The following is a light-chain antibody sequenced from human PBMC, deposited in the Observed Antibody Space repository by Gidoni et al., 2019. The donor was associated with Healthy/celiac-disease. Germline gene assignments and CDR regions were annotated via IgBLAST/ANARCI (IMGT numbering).Light chain of an antibody. CDR3: AAWDDSLSGWV. J-gene: IGLJ3*02. Sequence: QSVLPQPPSASGTPGQGVTTSCSGSSSNIGSNYVYWYQQLPGTAPKLLIYRNNQRPSGVPDRFSGSKSGTSASLAISGLRSEDEADYYCAAWDDSLSGWVFGGGTKLTVL. CDR2: RNN. V-gene: IGLV1-47*01. CDR1: SSNIGSNY.